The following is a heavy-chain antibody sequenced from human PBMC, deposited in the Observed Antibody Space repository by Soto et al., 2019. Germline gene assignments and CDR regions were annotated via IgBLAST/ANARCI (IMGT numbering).Heavy chain of an antibody. CDR3: EKGGYYTSISCPRWFDP. CDR1: GFTFSNYA. D-gene: IGHD2-2*01. J-gene: IGHJ5*02. Sequence: PGGSLRLSCAASGFTFSNYAMSWVRQAPGKGLEWVSGISATGGSTYYADSVKGRFTISRDNSRNTLYLQMNSLRAEDTAFYYCEKGGYYTSISCPRWFDPWGQGTLVTVSS. V-gene: IGHV3-23*01. CDR2: ISATGGST.